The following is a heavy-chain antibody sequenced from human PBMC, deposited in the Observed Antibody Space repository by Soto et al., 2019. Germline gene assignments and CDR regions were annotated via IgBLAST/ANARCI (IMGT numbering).Heavy chain of an antibody. J-gene: IGHJ4*02. CDR1: GFNFSIYA. Sequence: QSGGSLRLSCAASGFNFSIYAMNLVRQSPGKGLEWVSTISFTGGSTYYAKSVEGRFTISRDLSNNMLYLHMTSLRAEDTAVYYCAARWPAPTRTSDHWGQGTRVTVSS. CDR3: AARWPAPTRTSDH. V-gene: IGHV3-23*01. CDR2: ISFTGGST. D-gene: IGHD2-15*01.